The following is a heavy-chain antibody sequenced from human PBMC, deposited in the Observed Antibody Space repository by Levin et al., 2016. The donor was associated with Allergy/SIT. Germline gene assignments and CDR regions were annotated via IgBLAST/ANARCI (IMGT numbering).Heavy chain of an antibody. D-gene: IGHD2/OR15-2a*01. Sequence: GESLKISCEASGYSFTAYWITWVRQVPGKGLEWMGSVDPTDSYSNYGPSFQGHVTISADKSISTAYLQWSSLKASDTAIYYCARLVDCATSTCYEGKYGMDVWGQGTTVTVSS. CDR2: VDPTDSYS. J-gene: IGHJ6*02. V-gene: IGHV5-10-1*01. CDR1: GYSFTAYW. CDR3: ARLVDCATSTCYEGKYGMDV.